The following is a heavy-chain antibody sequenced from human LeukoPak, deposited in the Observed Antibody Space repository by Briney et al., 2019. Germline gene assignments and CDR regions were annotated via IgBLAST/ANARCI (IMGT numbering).Heavy chain of an antibody. CDR1: GGSISSSNW. CDR3: ARHKYSSGWPPEGAFDI. J-gene: IGHJ3*02. Sequence: SETLSLTCAVSGGSISSSNWWSWIRQPPGKGLEWIGEIYHSGSTNYNPSLKSRVTISVDKSKTQFSLKLSSVTAADTAVYYCARHKYSSGWPPEGAFDIRGQGTMVTVSS. CDR2: IYHSGST. V-gene: IGHV4-4*02. D-gene: IGHD6-19*01.